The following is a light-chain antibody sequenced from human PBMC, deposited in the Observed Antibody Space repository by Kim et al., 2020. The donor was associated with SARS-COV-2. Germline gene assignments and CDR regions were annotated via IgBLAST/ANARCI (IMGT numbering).Light chain of an antibody. CDR3: QQRSDWPLT. J-gene: IGKJ4*01. Sequence: LAPGERATLACRASQSVRSYLGWYRQKPGQAPRLLIYDTSNRAPGIPARFSGSGSGTDFTLTISSLEPEDFAIYYCQQRSDWPLTFGGGTKVDIK. V-gene: IGKV3-11*01. CDR2: DTS. CDR1: QSVRSY.